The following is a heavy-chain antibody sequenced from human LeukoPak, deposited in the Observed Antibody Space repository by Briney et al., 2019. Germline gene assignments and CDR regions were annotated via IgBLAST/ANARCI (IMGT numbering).Heavy chain of an antibody. D-gene: IGHD6-13*01. V-gene: IGHV3-30*03. CDR2: ISYDGPNK. J-gene: IGHJ5*02. CDR3: ARVGRSSSWYPLDP. CDR1: GFTFNNYG. Sequence: GGSLRLSCAASGFTFNNYGMHWVRQAPGKGMEWVAVISYDGPNKYYADSVRGRFTISRDNSKNTLYLQMNSLRAEDTAVYYCARVGRSSSWYPLDPWGQGTLVTVSS.